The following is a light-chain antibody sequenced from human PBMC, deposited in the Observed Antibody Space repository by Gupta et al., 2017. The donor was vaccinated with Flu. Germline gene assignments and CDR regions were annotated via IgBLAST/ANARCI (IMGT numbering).Light chain of an antibody. CDR2: GAS. CDR1: QSVSRNY. J-gene: IGKJ2*01. CDR3: QQYGSSPRYT. V-gene: IGKV3-20*01. Sequence: EIVLTQSPGTLSLSPAVRATISCSASQSVSRNYLSWYQQKPGQAPRPLIYGASSRATGIPGRFSGSGSGTDFTLTISRLEPEDFAVYYCQQYGSSPRYTFGQGTKLEIK.